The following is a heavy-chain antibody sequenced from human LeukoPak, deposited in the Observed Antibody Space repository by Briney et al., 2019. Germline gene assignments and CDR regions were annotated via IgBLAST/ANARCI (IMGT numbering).Heavy chain of an antibody. Sequence: ASVKVSCKASGYIFSSYDITWVRQAPGQELEWMGWISLYNGNTNYAQKIQGRVTMTTDTSTSTAYMELRSLRSDDTAVYYCARNRGGMEGGLFYMDVWGKGTTVTVSS. CDR1: GYIFSSYD. D-gene: IGHD3-10*01. CDR2: ISLYNGNT. J-gene: IGHJ6*03. CDR3: ARNRGGMEGGLFYMDV. V-gene: IGHV1-18*01.